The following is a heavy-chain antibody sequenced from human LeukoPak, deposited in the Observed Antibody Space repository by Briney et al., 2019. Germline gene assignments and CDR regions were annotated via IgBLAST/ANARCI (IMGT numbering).Heavy chain of an antibody. CDR3: ARVGAYYDSSPFDY. CDR2: INHSGST. V-gene: IGHV4-34*01. CDR1: GGSFSGYY. J-gene: IGHJ4*02. Sequence: SGTLSLTCAVYGGSFSGYYWSWIRQPPGKGLEWIGEINHSGSTNYNPSLKSRVTISVDTSKNQFSLKLSSVTAADTAVYYCARVGAYYDSSPFDYWGQGTLVTVSS. D-gene: IGHD3-22*01.